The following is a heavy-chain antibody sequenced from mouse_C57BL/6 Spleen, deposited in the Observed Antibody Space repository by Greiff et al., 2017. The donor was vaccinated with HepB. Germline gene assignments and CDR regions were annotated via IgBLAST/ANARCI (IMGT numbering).Heavy chain of an antibody. V-gene: IGHV6-6*01. CDR3: TRQIYYYGSTYWYFDV. CDR1: GFTFSDAW. J-gene: IGHJ1*03. CDR2: IRNKANNHAT. D-gene: IGHD1-1*01. Sequence: DVKLVESGGGLVQPGGSMKLSCAASGFTFSDAWMDWVRQSPEKGLEWVAEIRNKANNHATYYAESVKGRFTISRDDSKSSVYLQMNSLRAEDTGIYYCTRQIYYYGSTYWYFDVWGTGTTVTVSS.